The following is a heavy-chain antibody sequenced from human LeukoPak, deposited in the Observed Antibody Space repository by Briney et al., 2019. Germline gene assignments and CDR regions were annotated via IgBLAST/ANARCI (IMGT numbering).Heavy chain of an antibody. CDR2: IPCDGSNK. Sequence: GGSLRLSCAASGFTFSSYGMHWVRQAPGKGLEWVAVIPCDGSNKYYADSVKGRFTISRDNSKNTLYLQMNSLRAEDTAVYYCAKDQLERRKLYYFDYWGQGTLVTVSS. D-gene: IGHD1-1*01. CDR1: GFTFSSYG. V-gene: IGHV3-30*18. J-gene: IGHJ4*02. CDR3: AKDQLERRKLYYFDY.